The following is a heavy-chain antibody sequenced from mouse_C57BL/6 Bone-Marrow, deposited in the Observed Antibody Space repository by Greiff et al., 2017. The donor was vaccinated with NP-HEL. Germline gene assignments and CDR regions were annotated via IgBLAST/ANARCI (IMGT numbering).Heavy chain of an antibody. CDR3: AREDYYFDD. CDR2: IYPGSGYT. J-gene: IGHJ2*01. Sequence: QVQLQQSGPELVKPGASVKISCKASGYSFTSYYIHWVKQRPGQGLEWIGWIYPGSGYTKYNEKFKGKATLTADTSSSTAYMQLSSLTSEDSAVYYCAREDYYFDDWGQGTTLTVSS. CDR1: GYSFTSYY. V-gene: IGHV1-66*01.